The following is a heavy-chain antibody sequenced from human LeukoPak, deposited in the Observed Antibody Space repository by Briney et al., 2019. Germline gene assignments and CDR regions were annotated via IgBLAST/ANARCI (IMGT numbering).Heavy chain of an antibody. J-gene: IGHJ3*02. CDR1: GFTFSSYS. V-gene: IGHV3-48*02. Sequence: GGSLRLPCAASGFTFSSYSMNWVRQAPGKGLEWVSYFSSISGVISYADSVKGRFTISRDNAKNSLYLQMNSLRDEDTAVYYCARDESYAFDIWGQGTMVTVSS. CDR3: ARDESYAFDI. CDR2: FSSISGVI.